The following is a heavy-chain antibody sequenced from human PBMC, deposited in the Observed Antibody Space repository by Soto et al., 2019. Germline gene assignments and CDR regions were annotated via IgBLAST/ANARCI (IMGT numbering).Heavy chain of an antibody. CDR1: GGSISSYY. CDR2: SYYSGST. J-gene: IGHJ3*01. CDR3: ARVWGGAFDF. D-gene: IGHD3-10*01. V-gene: IGHV4-59*01. Sequence: SETLSLTCTVSGGSISSYYWSWIRQPPGKGLEWIGYSYYSGSTNYNPSLKSRVTISVDTSKNQFSLKLSSVTAADTAVYYCARVWGGAFDFWGQGTMVTVS.